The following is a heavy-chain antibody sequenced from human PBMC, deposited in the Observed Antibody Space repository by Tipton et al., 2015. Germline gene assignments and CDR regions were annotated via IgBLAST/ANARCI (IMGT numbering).Heavy chain of an antibody. CDR1: GDSISSGGYY. J-gene: IGHJ4*02. Sequence: TLSLTCTVSGDSISSGGYYWSWSRQHPGKGLEWLGYSYYSGSTYYNPSLKSRLTISVDMSKNQFSLKLSSVTAADTAVYYCARVPFDYFDYWSQGILVTVSS. CDR3: ARVPFDYFDY. V-gene: IGHV4-31*03. CDR2: SYYSGST.